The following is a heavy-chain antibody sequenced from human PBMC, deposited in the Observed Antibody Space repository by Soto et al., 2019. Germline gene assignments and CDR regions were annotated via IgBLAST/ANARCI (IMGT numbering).Heavy chain of an antibody. CDR1: GGSISSYY. D-gene: IGHD4-17*01. Sequence: QVQLQESGPGLVKPSETLSLTCTVSGGSISSYYWSWIRQPPGKGLEWIGYIYYSGSTNYNPSLGSRVTISVDTSKNQFPLKLSSVTAAATAVYYCARRYGASFDYWGQGTLVTVSS. V-gene: IGHV4-59*01. J-gene: IGHJ4*02. CDR3: ARRYGASFDY. CDR2: IYYSGST.